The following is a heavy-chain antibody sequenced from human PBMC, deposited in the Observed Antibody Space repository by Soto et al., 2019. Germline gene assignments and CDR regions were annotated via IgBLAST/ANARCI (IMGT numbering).Heavy chain of an antibody. J-gene: IGHJ5*02. V-gene: IGHV3-23*01. Sequence: GGSLRLSCAASGFTFSSYAMSWVRQAPGKGLEWVSAISGSGGSTYYADSVKGRFTISRDNSKNTLYLQMNSLRAEDTAVYYCAKVGEVRIAAAGTLPHNWFDPWGQGTLVTVSS. CDR1: GFTFSSYA. D-gene: IGHD6-13*01. CDR2: ISGSGGST. CDR3: AKVGEVRIAAAGTLPHNWFDP.